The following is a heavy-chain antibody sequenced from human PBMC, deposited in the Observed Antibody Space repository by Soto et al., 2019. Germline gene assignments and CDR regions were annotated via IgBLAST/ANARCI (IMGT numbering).Heavy chain of an antibody. J-gene: IGHJ6*02. CDR3: ARGGIGYYYYGMDV. V-gene: IGHV4-34*01. CDR1: GGSFSGYY. Sequence: SETLSLTCAVYGGSFSGYYCSWIRQPPGKGLEWIGEINHSGSTNSHPSLKSRVTISVDTSKNQFSLKVSSVTAEDTAVYYCARGGIGYYYYGMDVWGQGTTVTVSS. CDR2: INHSGST.